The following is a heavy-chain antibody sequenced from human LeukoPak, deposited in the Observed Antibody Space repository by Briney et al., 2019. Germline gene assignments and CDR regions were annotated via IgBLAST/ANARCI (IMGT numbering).Heavy chain of an antibody. CDR3: AKDHLYYYGSGSYFDY. D-gene: IGHD3-10*01. Sequence: GGSLRLSCAASGFIFSDYYMSWIRQAPGKGLEWVSYISNSGTIIHYADSVKGRFTISRDNAKNSLYLQMNSLRAEDTAVYYCAKDHLYYYGSGSYFDYWGQGTLVTVSS. V-gene: IGHV3-11*01. J-gene: IGHJ4*02. CDR1: GFIFSDYY. CDR2: ISNSGTII.